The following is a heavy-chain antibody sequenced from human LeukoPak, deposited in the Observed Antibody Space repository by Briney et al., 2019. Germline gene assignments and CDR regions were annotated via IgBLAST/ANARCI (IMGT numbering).Heavy chain of an antibody. J-gene: IGHJ6*02. CDR3: AREAGPRVLRFLEWPIDRYGMDV. Sequence: PSETLSLTCTVSGGSISSYYWSWIRQPAGKGLEWIGRIYSSGTTNYKSSLKSRVTMSVDTSKSQFSLRLTSVTAADTAVYYCAREAGPRVLRFLEWPIDRYGMDVWGQGTTVTVSS. CDR2: IYSSGTT. D-gene: IGHD3-3*01. V-gene: IGHV4-4*07. CDR1: GGSISSYY.